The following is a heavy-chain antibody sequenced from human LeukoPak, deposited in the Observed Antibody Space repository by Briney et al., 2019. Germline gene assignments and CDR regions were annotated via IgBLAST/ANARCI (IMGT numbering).Heavy chain of an antibody. Sequence: ASVKVSCKASGYTFTCYYMHWVRQAPGQGLEWMGWINPNSGGTNYAQKFQGRVTMTRDTSISTAYMELSRLRSDDTAVYYCARDSEYQLLTWWFDPWGQGALVTVSS. J-gene: IGHJ5*02. V-gene: IGHV1-2*02. CDR2: INPNSGGT. CDR1: GYTFTCYY. CDR3: ARDSEYQLLTWWFDP. D-gene: IGHD2-2*01.